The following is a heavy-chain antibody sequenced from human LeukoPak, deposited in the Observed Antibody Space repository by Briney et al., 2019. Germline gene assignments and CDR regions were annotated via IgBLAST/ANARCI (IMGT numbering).Heavy chain of an antibody. CDR1: EFTFSSYG. D-gene: IGHD1-1*01. CDR2: ISYDGSNK. CDR3: ASGGTTRQLKYFDY. J-gene: IGHJ4*02. Sequence: GRSLRLSCAASEFTFSSYGMHWVRQAPGKGLEWVAVISYDGSNKYYADSVKGRFTISRDNSKNTLYLQMNSLRAEDTAVYYCASGGTTRQLKYFDYWGQGTLVTVSS. V-gene: IGHV3-30*03.